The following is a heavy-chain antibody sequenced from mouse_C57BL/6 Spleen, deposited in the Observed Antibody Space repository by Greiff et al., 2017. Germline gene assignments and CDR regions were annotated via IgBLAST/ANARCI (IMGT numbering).Heavy chain of an antibody. J-gene: IGHJ2*01. CDR1: GYNFTSDC. V-gene: IGHV1-74*01. Sequence: QVQLQQPGAELVRPGASVKVSCKASGYNFTSDCMHWVKQRPGQGLEWIGRIHPSDSDTNYNKKFKGKATFTVDKSSSTAYMQLSSLTSEDSAVYYCAIGGNFFDYWGKGTTLTVSS. CDR2: IHPSDSDT. CDR3: AIGGNFFDY.